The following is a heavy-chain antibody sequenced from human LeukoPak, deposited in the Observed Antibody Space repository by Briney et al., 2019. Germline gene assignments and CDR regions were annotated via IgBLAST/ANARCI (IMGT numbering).Heavy chain of an antibody. D-gene: IGHD1-1*01. Sequence: ASVKLSCKFSGYTLTELSLHWVRQAPAKGLEWMGRFDPEDGETIYARKFQGRVTMTEDTSTDTAYMELSSLRSGDTAVYFCAVSLTTGGYYGMDVWGQGTTVTVSS. CDR1: GYTLTELS. J-gene: IGHJ6*02. CDR2: FDPEDGET. CDR3: AVSLTTGGYYGMDV. V-gene: IGHV1-24*01.